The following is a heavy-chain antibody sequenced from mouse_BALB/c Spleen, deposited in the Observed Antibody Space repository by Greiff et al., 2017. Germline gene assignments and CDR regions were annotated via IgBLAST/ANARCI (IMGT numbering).Heavy chain of an antibody. J-gene: IGHJ4*01. CDR1: GFTFSSYY. CDR2: INSNGGST. CDR3: ARQMITTAMDY. D-gene: IGHD2-4*01. V-gene: IGHV5-6-2*01. Sequence: DVQLVESGGGLVKLGGSLKLSCAASGFTFSSYYMSWVRQTPEKRLELVAAINSNGGSTYYPDTVKGRFTISRDNAKNTLYLQMSSLKSEDTALYYCARQMITTAMDYWGQGTSVTVSS.